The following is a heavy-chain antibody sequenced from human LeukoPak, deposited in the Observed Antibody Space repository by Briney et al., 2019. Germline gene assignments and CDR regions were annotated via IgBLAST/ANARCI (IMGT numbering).Heavy chain of an antibody. V-gene: IGHV4-39*01. J-gene: IGHJ4*02. CDR1: GGSISSSSYY. CDR2: IYYSGST. CDR3: ARQGYTYYYDSSGYYPFDY. Sequence: SETLSLTCTVSGGSISSSSYYWGWIRQPPGQGLERIGSIYYSGSTYYNPSLRSRVTISVDTSKNQFSLKLTSVTAADTAVYYCARQGYTYYYDSSGYYPFDYWGQGTLVTVSS. D-gene: IGHD3-22*01.